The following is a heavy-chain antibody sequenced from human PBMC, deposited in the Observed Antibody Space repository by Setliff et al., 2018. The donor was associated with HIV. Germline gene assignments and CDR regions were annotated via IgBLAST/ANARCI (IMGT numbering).Heavy chain of an antibody. J-gene: IGHJ5*02. CDR2: FNSFNAIT. D-gene: IGHD3-9*01. CDR1: GYTFTSYG. CDR3: ARDLRGYNNWFDP. V-gene: IGHV1-18*01. Sequence: ASVKVSCKASGYTFTSYGISWVRQAPGQGLEWMGWFNSFNAITNYAQKFQGRVTMTTETSTSTAYMELRSLRSDDTAVYYCARDLRGYNNWFDPWGQGTLVTVSS.